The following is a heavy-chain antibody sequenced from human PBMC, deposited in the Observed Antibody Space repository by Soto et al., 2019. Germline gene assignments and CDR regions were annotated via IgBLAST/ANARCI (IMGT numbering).Heavy chain of an antibody. D-gene: IGHD6-19*01. J-gene: IGHJ4*02. CDR2: ISDSGSSK. CDR3: ARHNNGWYDY. Sequence: QVQLVESGGTLVKPGGSLRVSCAASGFTFSDYYRSWIRQAPGKGLEWVSYISDSGSSKYYADSVKGRFTISRDNAKNSLFLQMTSLRGEDTAVYYCARHNNGWYDYWGQGTLVIVSS. CDR1: GFTFSDYY. V-gene: IGHV3-11*01.